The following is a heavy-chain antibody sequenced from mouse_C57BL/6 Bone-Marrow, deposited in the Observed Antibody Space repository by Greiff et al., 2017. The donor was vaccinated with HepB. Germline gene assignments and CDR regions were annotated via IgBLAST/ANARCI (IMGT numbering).Heavy chain of an antibody. CDR1: GYTFTSYW. V-gene: IGHV1-59*01. D-gene: IGHD2-1*01. CDR2: IDPSDSYT. Sequence: QVQLKQSGAELVRPGTSVKLSCKASGYTFTSYWMHWVKQRPGQGLEWIGVIDPSDSYTNYNQKFKGKATLTVDTSSSTAYMQLSSLTSEDSAVYYCARELPRDFDYWGQGTTLTVSS. J-gene: IGHJ2*01. CDR3: ARELPRDFDY.